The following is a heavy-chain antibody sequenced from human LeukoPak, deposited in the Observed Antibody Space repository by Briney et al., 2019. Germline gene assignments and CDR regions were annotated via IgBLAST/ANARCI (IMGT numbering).Heavy chain of an antibody. V-gene: IGHV3-33*01. Sequence: GGSLRLSCAASGFTFSSYGMNWVRQAPGKGLEWVAVIWYDGSNKYYVDSVKGRFTISRDKSKNTLYLQMNSLRAEDTAVYYCARDGTKLYSSSTDYWGQGTLVTVSS. D-gene: IGHD6-13*01. CDR3: ARDGTKLYSSSTDY. CDR1: GFTFSSYG. CDR2: IWYDGSNK. J-gene: IGHJ4*02.